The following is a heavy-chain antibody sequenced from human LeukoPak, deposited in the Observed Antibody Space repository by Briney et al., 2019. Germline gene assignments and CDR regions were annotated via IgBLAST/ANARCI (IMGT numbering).Heavy chain of an antibody. D-gene: IGHD3-22*01. CDR2: IYYSGST. J-gene: IGHJ4*02. CDR3: ARDLLPGYYDSSGYSDY. Sequence: PSETLSLTCAVYGGSFSGYYWSWIRQPPGKGLEWIGSIYYSGSTYYNPSLKSRVTISVDTSKNQFSLKLSSVTAADTAVYYCARDLLPGYYDSSGYSDYWGQGTLVTVSS. V-gene: IGHV4-34*01. CDR1: GGSFSGYY.